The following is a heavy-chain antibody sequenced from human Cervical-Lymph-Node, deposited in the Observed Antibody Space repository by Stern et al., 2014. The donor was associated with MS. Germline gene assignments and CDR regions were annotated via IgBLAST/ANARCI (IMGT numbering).Heavy chain of an antibody. V-gene: IGHV1-2*02. Sequence: VQLVESGAEVKKPGASVKVTCKTSENTFTGYYLHWVRQAPGQGLEWMGWINPNSGATNYAQRFQDRVSLTSDTSNSLAYMELDRLTSDDTAVYYCARISLGSGIDYWGQGSLVTVSS. J-gene: IGHJ4*02. CDR3: ARISLGSGIDY. CDR2: INPNSGAT. CDR1: ENTFTGYY. D-gene: IGHD1-26*01.